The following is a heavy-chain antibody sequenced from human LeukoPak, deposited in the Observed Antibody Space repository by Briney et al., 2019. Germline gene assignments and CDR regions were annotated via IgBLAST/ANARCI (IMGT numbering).Heavy chain of an antibody. D-gene: IGHD6-6*01. Sequence: ASVKVSCKASGYTFTNYGIGWVRQAPGQGLEWMGWISAYNGNTNYAQNLQGRVTMTTDTSTSTVYMELRSLRSDDTAVYYCARDVGGIAARPPNWFDPWGQGTLVTVSS. CDR1: GYTFTNYG. CDR2: ISAYNGNT. CDR3: ARDVGGIAARPPNWFDP. V-gene: IGHV1-18*01. J-gene: IGHJ5*02.